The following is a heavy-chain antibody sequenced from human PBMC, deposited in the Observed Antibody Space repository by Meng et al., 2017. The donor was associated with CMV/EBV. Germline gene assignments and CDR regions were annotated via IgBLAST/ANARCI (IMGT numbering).Heavy chain of an antibody. V-gene: IGHV1-69*05. J-gene: IGHJ6*02. CDR1: GGTFSSYA. Sequence: SVKVSCKASGGTFSSYAISWVRQAPGQGLEWMGGIIPIFGTANYAQKFQGRVAITTDESTSTAYMELSSLRSEDTAVYYCASILGSFGGGGNYADYYYGIDVWGQGTTVTVSS. D-gene: IGHD1-7*01. CDR2: IIPIFGTA. CDR3: ASILGSFGGGGNYADYYYGIDV.